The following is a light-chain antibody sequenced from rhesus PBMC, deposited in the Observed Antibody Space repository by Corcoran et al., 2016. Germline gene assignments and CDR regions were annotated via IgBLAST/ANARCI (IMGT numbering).Light chain of an antibody. CDR2: HAS. V-gene: IGKV1-66*01. CDR3: QQYTNSPLP. J-gene: IGKJ4*01. CDR1: QGIYNY. Sequence: DIQMTQSPSSLSASVGDRVTIICRASQGIYNYVSWYQQKPGKAPKPLIFHASSLETGVPARFSGSRSGTDYTLPISSLQPEVLATYYCQQYTNSPLPFGGGTKVEI.